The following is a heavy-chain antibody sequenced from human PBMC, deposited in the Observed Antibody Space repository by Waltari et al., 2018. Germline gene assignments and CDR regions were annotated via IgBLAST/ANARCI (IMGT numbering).Heavy chain of an antibody. Sequence: QVQVVASGGGVVQSGRSLRLSCEHFGVAFNKYGIHWVRQTPGKGLEWVAVISHDGSKKYYADSVKGRFTISTDNSKNILYLQMDSLRPEDTAVYFCAKAGGINWNPLDPWGQGTLVTVSS. V-gene: IGHV3-30*18. D-gene: IGHD1-20*01. CDR3: AKAGGINWNPLDP. J-gene: IGHJ5*02. CDR1: GVAFNKYG. CDR2: ISHDGSKK.